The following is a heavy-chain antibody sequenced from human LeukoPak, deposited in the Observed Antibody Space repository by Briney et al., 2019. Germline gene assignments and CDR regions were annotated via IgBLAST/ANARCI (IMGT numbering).Heavy chain of an antibody. CDR3: ARGQYSSGWFVFDY. J-gene: IGHJ4*02. CDR2: IWFDGSNK. V-gene: IGHV3-30*02. D-gene: IGHD6-19*01. Sequence: GGSLRLACAASGFIFSNDAMHWVRQAPGKGLEWVAFIWFDGSNKHYADSVKGRFTISRDNSADTLYLQMNSLRAEDTAVYYCARGQYSSGWFVFDYWGQGTLVTVYS. CDR1: GFIFSNDA.